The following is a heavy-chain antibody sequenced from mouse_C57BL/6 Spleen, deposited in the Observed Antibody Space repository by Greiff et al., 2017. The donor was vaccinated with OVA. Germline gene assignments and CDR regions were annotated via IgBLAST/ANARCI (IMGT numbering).Heavy chain of an antibody. J-gene: IGHJ4*01. D-gene: IGHD4-1*01. CDR2: IDPENGDT. Sequence: VQLKESGAELVRPGASVKLSCTASGFNIKDDYMHWVKQRPEQGLEWIGWIDPENGDTEYASKFQGKATITADTSSNTAYLQLSSLTSEDTAVYYCTLGDYYAMDYWGQGTSVTVSS. CDR1: GFNIKDDY. CDR3: TLGDYYAMDY. V-gene: IGHV14-4*01.